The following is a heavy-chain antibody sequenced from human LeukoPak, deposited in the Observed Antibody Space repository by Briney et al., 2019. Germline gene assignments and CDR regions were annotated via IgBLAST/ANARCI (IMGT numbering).Heavy chain of an antibody. CDR3: ARDREVATGGFDY. D-gene: IGHD2-21*02. V-gene: IGHV1-69*04. CDR2: IIPILGVE. CDR1: GGTFSSHA. J-gene: IGHJ4*02. Sequence: SVKVSCKAPGGTFSSHAISWVRQAPGQGLEWMGRIIPILGVENYAQKFQGRATITADKSTSTAYMELSSLRSEDTAVYYCARDREVATGGFDYWGQGTLVTVS.